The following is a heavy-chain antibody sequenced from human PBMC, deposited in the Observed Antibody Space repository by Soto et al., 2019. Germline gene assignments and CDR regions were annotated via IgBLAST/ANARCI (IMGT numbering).Heavy chain of an antibody. J-gene: IGHJ5*02. Sequence: PGGSLRLSCAASGFSFDGYAMNWVRQPPGKGLEWVSGISWNSGNIDYADSVKGRFTISRDNAKSSLYLQMNSLRAEDTALYYCVKASTYSSSQGWFDPWGQGTMVTVSS. CDR1: GFSFDGYA. D-gene: IGHD6-6*01. CDR3: VKASTYSSSQGWFDP. CDR2: ISWNSGNI. V-gene: IGHV3-9*01.